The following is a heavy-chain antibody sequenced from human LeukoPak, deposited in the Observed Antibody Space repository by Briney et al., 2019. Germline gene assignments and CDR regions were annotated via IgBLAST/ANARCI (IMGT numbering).Heavy chain of an antibody. V-gene: IGHV3-30-3*01. Sequence: GGSLRLSCAASGFTFSSYAMHWVRQAPGKGLEWVAVISYDGSNKYYADSVKGRFTISRDNAKNSLYLQMNSLRVEDTAVYYCAGGYTWDYWGQGTVVTVSS. CDR2: ISYDGSNK. CDR3: AGGYTWDY. CDR1: GFTFSSYA. J-gene: IGHJ4*02. D-gene: IGHD6-25*01.